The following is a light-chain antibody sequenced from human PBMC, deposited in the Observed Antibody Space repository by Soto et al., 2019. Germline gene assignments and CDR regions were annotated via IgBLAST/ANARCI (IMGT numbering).Light chain of an antibody. Sequence: QSVLTQPPSVSGAPGQRVTITCAGRSSNIGAGYDVHWYQQLPGTAPKFLIYGNTNRPSGVPDRFSGSKSGTSASLAITGLQADDEADYYCQSYDSSLSSWVFGGGTKLTVL. CDR2: GNT. CDR3: QSYDSSLSSWV. V-gene: IGLV1-40*01. J-gene: IGLJ3*02. CDR1: SSNIGAGYD.